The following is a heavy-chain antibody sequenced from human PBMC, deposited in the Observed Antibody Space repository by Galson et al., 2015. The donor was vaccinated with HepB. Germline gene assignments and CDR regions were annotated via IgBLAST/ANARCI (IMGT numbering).Heavy chain of an antibody. D-gene: IGHD2-2*02. J-gene: IGHJ6*02. CDR1: GGTFSNYA. V-gene: IGHV1-69*13. Sequence: SVKVSCKASGGTFSNYAISWVRQAPGQGLEWMGGIIPICGTANYVQRFQGRVTITADESTNTAYMELSSLRSDDTAVYYCARGDCSSTSCYNDYYYGMDVWGQGTTVTVSS. CDR2: IIPICGTA. CDR3: ARGDCSSTSCYNDYYYGMDV.